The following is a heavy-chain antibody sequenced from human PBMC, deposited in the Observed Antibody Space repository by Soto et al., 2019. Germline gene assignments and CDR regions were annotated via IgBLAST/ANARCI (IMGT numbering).Heavy chain of an antibody. Sequence: GPTLVNPTQTLTLTCTFSGFSLTSNEMRVTWIRQPPGKALEWLARIDWDGEKFYSSSLRTRLTISKDSSKNQVVLTVTNMDPVDTATYYCARTTNTGTDYWGQGILVTVSS. CDR1: GFSLTSNEMR. V-gene: IGHV2-70*04. J-gene: IGHJ4*02. D-gene: IGHD1-1*01. CDR3: ARTTNTGTDY. CDR2: IDWDGEK.